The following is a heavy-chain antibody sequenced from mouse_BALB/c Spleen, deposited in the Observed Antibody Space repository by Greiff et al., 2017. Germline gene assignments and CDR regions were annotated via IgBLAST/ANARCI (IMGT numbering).Heavy chain of an antibody. CDR2: INPSTGYT. CDR1: GYTFTSYW. CDR3: ARRAGFHAMDY. J-gene: IGHJ4*01. V-gene: IGHV1-7*01. Sequence: VQLQQSGAELAKPGASVKMSCKASGYTFTSYWMHWVKQRPGQGLEWIGYINPSTGYTEYNQKFKDKATLTADKSSSTAYMQLSSLTSEDSAVYYCARRAGFHAMDYWGQGTSVTVSS. D-gene: IGHD3-3*01.